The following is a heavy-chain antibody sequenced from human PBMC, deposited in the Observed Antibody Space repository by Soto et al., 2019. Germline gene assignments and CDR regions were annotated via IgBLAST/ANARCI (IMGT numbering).Heavy chain of an antibody. D-gene: IGHD6-25*01. J-gene: IGHJ5*02. CDR3: ARDQLSSGLYVWFDP. CDR1: GGSISTYY. CDR2: IYYDGST. V-gene: IGHV4-59*01. Sequence: HVQLQESGPGLVKPSETLSLTCTASGGSISTYYWSWIRQPPGKGLEWIGYIYYDGSTSYTPSLRSRVTISVDTSKNQFSLILSSVTSADTAVYYCARDQLSSGLYVWFDPWGQGTLVTVSS.